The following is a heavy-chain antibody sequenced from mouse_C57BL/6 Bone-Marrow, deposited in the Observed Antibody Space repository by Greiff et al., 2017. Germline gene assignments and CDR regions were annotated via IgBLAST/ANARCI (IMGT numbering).Heavy chain of an antibody. CDR1: GFSLTSYG. D-gene: IGHD2-4*01. Sequence: VQLQQSGPGLVQPSQSLSITCTVSGFSLTSYGVHWVRQSPGKGLEWLGVIWSGGSTDYNAAFISRLSISKDNAKSQVFFKMNSLQADDTAIYYCARAYDYLNYYAMDYWGQGTSVTVSS. V-gene: IGHV2-2*01. CDR2: IWSGGST. J-gene: IGHJ4*01. CDR3: ARAYDYLNYYAMDY.